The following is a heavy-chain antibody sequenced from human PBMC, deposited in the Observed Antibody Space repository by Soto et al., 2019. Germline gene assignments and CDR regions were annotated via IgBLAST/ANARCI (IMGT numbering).Heavy chain of an antibody. CDR2: INPSGGST. J-gene: IGHJ5*02. CDR1: GYTFTSYY. V-gene: IGHV1-46*03. Sequence: ASVKVSCKASGYTFTSYYMHWVRQAPGQGLEWMGIINPSGGSTSYAQKFQGRVTMTRDTSTSTVYMELSGLRSEDTAVYYCARRAVYYGSGSYYNVVSWFDPWGQGTLVTVSS. CDR3: ARRAVYYGSGSYYNVVSWFDP. D-gene: IGHD3-10*01.